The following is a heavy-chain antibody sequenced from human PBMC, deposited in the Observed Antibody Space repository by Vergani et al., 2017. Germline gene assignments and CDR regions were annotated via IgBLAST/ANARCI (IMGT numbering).Heavy chain of an antibody. CDR3: ARASGSIAAADNWFDP. J-gene: IGHJ5*02. Sequence: EVQLVESGGGLVQPGGSLKLSCAASGFTFSGSAMHWVRQASGKGLEWVGRIRSKANSYATAYAASVKGRFTISRDDSKNTAYLQMNSLKTEDTAVYYCARASGSIAAADNWFDPWGQGTLVTVSS. D-gene: IGHD6-13*01. CDR1: GFTFSGSA. CDR2: IRSKANSYAT. V-gene: IGHV3-73*01.